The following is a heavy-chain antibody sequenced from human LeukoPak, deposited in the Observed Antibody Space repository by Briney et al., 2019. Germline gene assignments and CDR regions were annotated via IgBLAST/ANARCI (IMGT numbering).Heavy chain of an antibody. J-gene: IGHJ4*02. CDR2: ISSSSSTI. CDR3: ASYDFWSGYGSTPPFDY. CDR1: GFTFSSYS. V-gene: IGHV3-48*01. D-gene: IGHD3-3*01. Sequence: GGSLRLSCAASGFTFSSYSMNWVRQAPGKGLEWVSYISSSSSTIYYADSVKGRFTISRDNSKNTLYLQMNSLRAEDTAVYYCASYDFWSGYGSTPPFDYWGQGTLVTVSS.